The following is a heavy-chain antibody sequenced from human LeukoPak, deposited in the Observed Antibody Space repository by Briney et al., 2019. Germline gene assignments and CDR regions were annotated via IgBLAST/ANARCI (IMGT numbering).Heavy chain of an antibody. V-gene: IGHV3-48*03. CDR3: ARDFVPSSSWYIPYYYYMDV. CDR2: ISSSGTLM. J-gene: IGHJ6*03. Sequence: GGSLRLSCAASGFTFSSYEMNWVRQAPGKGLEWVSYISSSGTLMSHADSVKGRFTISRDNAKNSLFLQMNSLRAEDTAVYYCARDFVPSSSWYIPYYYYMDVWGKGTTVTVSS. CDR1: GFTFSSYE. D-gene: IGHD6-13*01.